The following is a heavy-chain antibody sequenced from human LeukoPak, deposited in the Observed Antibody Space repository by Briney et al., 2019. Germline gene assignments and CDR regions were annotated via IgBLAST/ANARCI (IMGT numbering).Heavy chain of an antibody. V-gene: IGHV3-48*01. J-gene: IGHJ4*02. CDR2: ISSSSRTI. D-gene: IGHD4-17*01. CDR1: GFTFSSYA. CDR3: ARGDYVDLDY. Sequence: GGSLRLSCAASGFTFSSYAMHWVRRAPGKGLEWVSYISSSSRTIYYADSVKGRFTISRDNAKNSLYLQMNSLRAEDTAVYYCARGDYVDLDYWGQGTLVTVSS.